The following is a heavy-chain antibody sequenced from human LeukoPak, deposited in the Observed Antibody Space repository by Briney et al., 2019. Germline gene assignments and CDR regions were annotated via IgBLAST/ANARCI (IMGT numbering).Heavy chain of an antibody. CDR3: ARDEGSSYPFDY. Sequence: SETLSLTCTVSGGSISSSSYYWGLIRQPPGKGLELIGSIYYSGSTYYNPSLKSRVTISVDTSKNQFSLNLSSVTAADTAVYFCARDEGSSYPFDYWGQGTLVTVSS. D-gene: IGHD2-2*01. V-gene: IGHV4-39*07. CDR2: IYYSGST. J-gene: IGHJ4*02. CDR1: GGSISSSSYY.